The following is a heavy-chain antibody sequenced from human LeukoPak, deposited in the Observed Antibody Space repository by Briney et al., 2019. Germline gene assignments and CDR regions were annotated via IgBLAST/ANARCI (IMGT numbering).Heavy chain of an antibody. D-gene: IGHD3-16*01. J-gene: IGHJ6*03. CDR1: GFTFSSYA. CDR2: INDNGAGT. V-gene: IGHV3-23*01. Sequence: GGSLRLSCAASGFTFSSYAMSWVRQAPGKGLKWVSTINDNGAGTYYADSVKGRSTISRDNSYNTVYLQMNSLREEDTGVYYCAKGLRTGVGPYMGYHYYMDVWGKGATVTVSS. CDR3: AKGLRTGVGPYMGYHYYMDV.